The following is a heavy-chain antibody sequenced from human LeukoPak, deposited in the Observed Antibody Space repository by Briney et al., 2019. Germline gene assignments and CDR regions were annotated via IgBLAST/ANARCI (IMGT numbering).Heavy chain of an antibody. CDR2: IYYSGST. V-gene: IGHV4-59*08. Sequence: SETPSLTCTVSGGSISGYYWSWIRQPPGKGLEWIGYIYYSGSTNYNPSLKSRVTISVDTSKNQFSLKLSSVTAADTAVYYCARHSKAKRIDYWGQGTLVTVSS. CDR1: GGSISGYY. J-gene: IGHJ4*02. CDR3: ARHSKAKRIDY.